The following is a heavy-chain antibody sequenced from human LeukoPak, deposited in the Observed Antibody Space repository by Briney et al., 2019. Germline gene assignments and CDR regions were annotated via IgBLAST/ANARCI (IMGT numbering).Heavy chain of an antibody. CDR2: IIPIFGTA. J-gene: IGHJ5*02. CDR3: ARTYGSGSYYNVDWFDP. CDR1: GGTFSSYA. Sequence: SVKVSCKASGGTFSSYAISWVRQAPGQGLEWMAWIIPIFGTANYAQKFQGRVTITADKSTSTAYMELSSLRSEDTAVYYCARTYGSGSYYNVDWFDPWGQGTLVTVSS. D-gene: IGHD3-10*01. V-gene: IGHV1-69*06.